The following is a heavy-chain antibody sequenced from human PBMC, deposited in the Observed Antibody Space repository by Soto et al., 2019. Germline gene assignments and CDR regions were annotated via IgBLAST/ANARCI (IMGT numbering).Heavy chain of an antibody. CDR3: AIAAAGTVDY. D-gene: IGHD6-13*01. CDR2: IYYSGST. J-gene: IGHJ4*02. CDR1: GGSISSGGYY. V-gene: IGHV4-31*03. Sequence: NPSETLSLTCTVSGGSISSGGYYWSWIRQHPGKGLEWIGYIYYSGSTYYNPSLKSRVTISVDTSKNQFSLKLSSVTAADTAVYYCAIAAAGTVDYWGQGTLVPVSS.